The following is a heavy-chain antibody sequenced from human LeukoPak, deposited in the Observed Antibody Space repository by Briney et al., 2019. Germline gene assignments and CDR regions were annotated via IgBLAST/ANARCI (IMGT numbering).Heavy chain of an antibody. CDR3: ARALSYYDFWSGYYTHDAFDI. J-gene: IGHJ3*02. CDR1: GFTFSSYA. CDR2: ISYDGSNK. V-gene: IGHV3-30-3*01. D-gene: IGHD3-3*01. Sequence: GGSLGLSCAASGFTFSSYAMHWVRQAPGKGLEWVAVISYDGSNKYYADSVKGRFTISRDNSKNTLYLQMNSLRAEDTAVYYCARALSYYDFWSGYYTHDAFDIWGQGTMVTVSS.